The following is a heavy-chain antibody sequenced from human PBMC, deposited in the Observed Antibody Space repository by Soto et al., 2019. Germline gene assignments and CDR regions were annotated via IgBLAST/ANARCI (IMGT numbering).Heavy chain of an antibody. D-gene: IGHD3-22*01. CDR2: IYPRDPDI. CDR1: GYDFASYW. CDR3: ARPFAYNHSGWPMGY. Sequence: PGESLKISCKGSGYDFASYWIGWVRQMPGKGLELTGIIYPRDPDIRYSPSFRGQATISADKSINTAYLQWSSLKTSDTAVYYCARPFAYNHSGWPMGYWGQGALVTVSS. V-gene: IGHV5-51*01. J-gene: IGHJ4*02.